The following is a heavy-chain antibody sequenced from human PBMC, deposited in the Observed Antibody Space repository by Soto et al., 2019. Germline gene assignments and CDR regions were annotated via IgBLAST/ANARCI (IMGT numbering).Heavy chain of an antibody. D-gene: IGHD4-17*01. CDR1: GFTFSSYA. CDR2: ISGSGGGT. CDR3: VKHRAWTVTTPIEI. J-gene: IGHJ3*02. Sequence: EVQLLESGGGLVQPGGSLRLSCAASGFTFSSYAMSWVRQAPGKGLESVSAISGSGGGTYYADSVKGRFTISRDNFKKTLYLEMTSLRVEDTAIYYCVKHRAWTVTTPIEIWGQGTMVTVSS. V-gene: IGHV3-23*01.